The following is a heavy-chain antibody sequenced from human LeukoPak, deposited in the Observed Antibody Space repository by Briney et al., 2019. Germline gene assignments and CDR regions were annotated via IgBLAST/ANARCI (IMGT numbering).Heavy chain of an antibody. CDR2: ITSTGATI. V-gene: IGHV3-11*01. J-gene: IGHJ4*02. Sequence: GGSLRLSCAASGFTFSDYYMTWIRQAPGKGLEWDSHITSTGATIYYADSVKGRFTIARDNAKSSLSLQMNSLRAEDTAVYFCARVLSSGYSPFDYWGQGILVTVSS. D-gene: IGHD3-22*01. CDR1: GFTFSDYY. CDR3: ARVLSSGYSPFDY.